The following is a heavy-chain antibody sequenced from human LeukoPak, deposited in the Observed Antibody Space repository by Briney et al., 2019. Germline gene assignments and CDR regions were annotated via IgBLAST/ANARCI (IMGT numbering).Heavy chain of an antibody. J-gene: IGHJ4*02. D-gene: IGHD5-24*01. Sequence: SETLSLTCTVSGGSISSGDYYWSWIRQPPGKGLEWIGYIYYSGSTYYNPSLKSRVTISVDTSKNQFSLKLSSVTAADTAVHYCAREVEMATTLHYFDYWGQGTLVTVSS. CDR2: IYYSGST. CDR1: GGSISSGDYY. V-gene: IGHV4-30-4*01. CDR3: AREVEMATTLHYFDY.